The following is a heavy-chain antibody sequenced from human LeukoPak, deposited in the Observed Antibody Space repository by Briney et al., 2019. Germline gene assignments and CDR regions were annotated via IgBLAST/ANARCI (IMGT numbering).Heavy chain of an antibody. CDR1: GFTFSSYA. CDR3: AKGVYGDYLSFFDY. CDR2: IIVSGGDT. Sequence: GGSLRLSCAASGFTFSSYAMTWVRQAPGKGLEWVSTIIVSGGDTYYADSVKGRFTISRDNSKNTLYLQMNSLRAEDTAVYYCAKGVYGDYLSFFDYWGQGTLVTVSS. V-gene: IGHV3-23*01. J-gene: IGHJ4*02. D-gene: IGHD4-17*01.